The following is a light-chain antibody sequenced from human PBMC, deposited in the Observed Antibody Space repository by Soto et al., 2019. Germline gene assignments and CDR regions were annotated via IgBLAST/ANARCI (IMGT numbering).Light chain of an antibody. CDR3: QQYGGSTT. V-gene: IGKV3-20*01. CDR1: QSVPSNY. Sequence: EIVLTQSPGTLSLSPGDRATLSCRASQSVPSNYVAWYQRKSGQAPRPLMFGASFRAAGVPDRFSGSGSGTDFTLTISRLEPEDFAVYHCQQYGGSTTFGQGTKV. CDR2: GAS. J-gene: IGKJ1*01.